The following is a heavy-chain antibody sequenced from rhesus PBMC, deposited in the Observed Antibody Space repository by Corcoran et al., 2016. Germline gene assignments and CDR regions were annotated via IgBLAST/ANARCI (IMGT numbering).Heavy chain of an antibody. CDR2: VSGSGGST. J-gene: IGHJ4*01. D-gene: IGHD2-15*01. CDR1: GRSISINY. V-gene: IGHV4-173*01. CDR3: ARDGGSSTFDY. Sequence: QLQLQESGPGLVKSSETLSLTCAVSGRSISINYWIWSRQPPGKGLEWIGRVSGSGGSTAYNPSLKSRVTISTATSKNQFSLKLSSVTAADTAVYYCARDGGSSTFDYWGQGVLVTVSS.